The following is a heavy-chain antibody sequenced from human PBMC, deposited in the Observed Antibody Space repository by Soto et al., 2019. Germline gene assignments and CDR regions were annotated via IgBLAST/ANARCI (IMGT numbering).Heavy chain of an antibody. J-gene: IGHJ6*02. V-gene: IGHV1-69*13. CDR1: GGTFSSYA. Sequence: SVKVSCKASGGTFSSYAISWVRQAPGQGLEWMGGIIPIFGTANYAQKFQGRVTITADESTSTAYMELSSLRSEDTAVYYCARELSRAARPLYYYYYGMDVWGQGPTGTVS. CDR2: IIPIFGTA. D-gene: IGHD6-6*01. CDR3: ARELSRAARPLYYYYYGMDV.